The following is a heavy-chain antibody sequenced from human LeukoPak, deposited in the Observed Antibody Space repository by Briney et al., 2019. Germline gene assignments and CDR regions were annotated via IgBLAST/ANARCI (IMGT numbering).Heavy chain of an antibody. J-gene: IGHJ4*02. V-gene: IGHV1-46*01. CDR3: ARLVPKNGVDY. Sequence: GASVKASCKASGYTFTSYYMHWVRQAPGQGLEWMGIINPSGGSTSYAQKFQGRVTMTRDTSTSTVYMELSSLRSEDTAVYYCARLVPKNGVDYWGQGTLVTVSS. D-gene: IGHD1-26*01. CDR1: GYTFTSYY. CDR2: INPSGGST.